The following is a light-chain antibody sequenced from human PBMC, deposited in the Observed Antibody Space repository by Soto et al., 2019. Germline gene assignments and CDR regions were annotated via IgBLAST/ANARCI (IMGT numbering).Light chain of an antibody. CDR3: MQSLQLPRT. Sequence: DPVMTQSPLSLPVTPGEPASISCRSSQSLLHSNGYNYLDWYLQKPGQSPQLLIYLGSNRASGVPDRFSGSGSGPDFTLKISRVEAEDVGVYYCMQSLQLPRTFGPGTKVDIK. CDR1: QSLLHSNGYNY. J-gene: IGKJ3*01. V-gene: IGKV2-28*01. CDR2: LGS.